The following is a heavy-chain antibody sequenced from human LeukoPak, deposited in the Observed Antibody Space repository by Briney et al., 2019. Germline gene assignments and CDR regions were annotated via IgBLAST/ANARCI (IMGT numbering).Heavy chain of an antibody. D-gene: IGHD4-17*01. V-gene: IGHV4-4*07. CDR1: GGSISSYY. CDR3: AREAAVTSPVDYYYYMDV. CDR2: IYTSGST. J-gene: IGHJ6*03. Sequence: SETLSLTCTVSGGSISSYYWSWIRQPAGKGLEWIGRIYTSGSTNYNPSLKSRVTISVDTSKNQFSLKLSSVTAADTAVYYCAREAAVTSPVDYYYYMDVWGKGTTVTISS.